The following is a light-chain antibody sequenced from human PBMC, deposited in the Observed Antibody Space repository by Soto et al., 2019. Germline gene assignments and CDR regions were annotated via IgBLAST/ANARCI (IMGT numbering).Light chain of an antibody. J-gene: IGLJ2*01. V-gene: IGLV2-14*03. Sequence: QSALTQPASMSGSPGQSITISCTGTSSDVGGYNYVSWYRQHPGKAPKLMIYDVNTRPSGVSNRFSGSKSGNTASLTISGLQAEDEAYYYCSSHSGSSTLVVFGGGTKLTV. CDR2: DVN. CDR1: SSDVGGYNY. CDR3: SSHSGSSTLVV.